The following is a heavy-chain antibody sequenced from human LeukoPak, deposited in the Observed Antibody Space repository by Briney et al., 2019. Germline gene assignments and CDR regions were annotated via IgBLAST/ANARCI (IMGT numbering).Heavy chain of an antibody. CDR1: GFTFSSYW. CDR3: ARVDGSGNSVFDH. D-gene: IGHD3-22*01. V-gene: IGHV3-74*01. J-gene: IGHJ4*02. Sequence: GGSLRLSCAASGFTFSSYWMHWVRQAPGKGLVWVSRINIDGSRTDYADSVKGRSTISRDNARNILYLQMNSLRAEDTAVYYCARVDGSGNSVFDHWGQGTLVTASS. CDR2: INIDGSRT.